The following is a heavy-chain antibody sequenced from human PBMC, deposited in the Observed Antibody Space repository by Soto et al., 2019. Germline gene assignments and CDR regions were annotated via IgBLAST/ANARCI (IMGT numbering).Heavy chain of an antibody. CDR3: AKVNDSSGYPLGY. V-gene: IGHV3-23*01. CDR1: GFTFSSYA. J-gene: IGHJ4*02. Sequence: GGSLRLSCAASGFTFSSYAMSWVRQAPGKGLEWVSAISGSGGSTYYADSVKGRFTISRDNSKNTLHLQMNSLRAEDTAVYYCAKVNDSSGYPLGYWGQGTLVTVSS. D-gene: IGHD3-22*01. CDR2: ISGSGGST.